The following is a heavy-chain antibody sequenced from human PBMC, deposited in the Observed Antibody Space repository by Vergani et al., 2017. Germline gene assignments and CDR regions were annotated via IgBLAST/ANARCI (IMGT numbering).Heavy chain of an antibody. CDR1: GGSISSGSYY. CDR2: IYTSGST. V-gene: IGHV4-61*02. J-gene: IGHJ2*01. D-gene: IGHD3-10*01. CDR3: AIVRERVYYYCSGTVFDL. Sequence: QVQLQESGPGLVKPSQTLSLTCTVSGGSISSGSYYWSWIRQPAGKGLEWIGRIYTSGSTNYNPSLKSRVTISVDTSKNQFSLKLSSVTAADTAVYYCAIVRERVYYYCSGTVFDLWGRRTLVTVSS.